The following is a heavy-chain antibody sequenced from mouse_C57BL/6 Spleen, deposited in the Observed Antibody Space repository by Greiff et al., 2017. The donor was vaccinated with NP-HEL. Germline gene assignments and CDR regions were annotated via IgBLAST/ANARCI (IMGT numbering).Heavy chain of an antibody. CDR3: EREGYYYGRGAY. J-gene: IGHJ3*01. Sequence: VQLQQPGAELVKPGASVKLSCKASGYTFTSYWMQWVKQRPGQGLEWIGKIDPSDSYTNYNQKFKGKATCTVDTSSSTAYMQLSSLTSEDSAVYYGEREGYYYGRGAYWGQGTLVTVSA. CDR2: IDPSDSYT. V-gene: IGHV1-50*01. D-gene: IGHD1-1*01. CDR1: GYTFTSYW.